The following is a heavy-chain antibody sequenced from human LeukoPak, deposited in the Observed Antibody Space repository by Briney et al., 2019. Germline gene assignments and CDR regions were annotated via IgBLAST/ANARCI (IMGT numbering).Heavy chain of an antibody. CDR3: AYCGGDCYTRLHF. V-gene: IGHV3-23*01. Sequence: GGSLRLSCAASGFTFSNYAMSWVRQAPGKGLEWVSAISAGGGGSTYYADSVKGRFTISRDNSKNTLYLQMSSLRAEDTAVYYCAYCGGDCYTRLHFWGQGTLVTVSS. CDR1: GFTFSNYA. CDR2: ISAGGGGST. D-gene: IGHD2-21*02. J-gene: IGHJ4*02.